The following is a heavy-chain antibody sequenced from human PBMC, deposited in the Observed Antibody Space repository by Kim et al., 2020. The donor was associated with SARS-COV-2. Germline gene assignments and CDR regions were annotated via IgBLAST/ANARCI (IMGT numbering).Heavy chain of an antibody. Sequence: SVKVSCKASGGTFSSYAISWVRQAPGQGLEWMGGIIPIFGTANYAQKFQGRVTITADESTSTAYMELSSLRSEDTAVYYCARAVMVRGVTETGGYHNYYYYGMDVWGQGTTVTVSS. CDR2: IIPIFGTA. CDR1: GGTFSSYA. V-gene: IGHV1-69*13. D-gene: IGHD3-10*01. CDR3: ARAVMVRGVTETGGYHNYYYYGMDV. J-gene: IGHJ6*02.